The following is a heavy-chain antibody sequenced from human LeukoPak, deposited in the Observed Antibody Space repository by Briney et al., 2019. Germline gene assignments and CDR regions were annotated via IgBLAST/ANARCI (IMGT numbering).Heavy chain of an antibody. Sequence: GGSLRLSCAASGFTFAGHTMTWLRQAPGKGLEWVSIIGGRDDRTYYADSVKGRFTVSRGNSRNTLYLPMNSLRAEDTAVYYCVKDRGGSPFYGMDVWGQGTTVTVSS. CDR1: GFTFAGHT. J-gene: IGHJ6*02. V-gene: IGHV3-23*01. CDR2: IGGRDDRT. CDR3: VKDRGGSPFYGMDV. D-gene: IGHD1-26*01.